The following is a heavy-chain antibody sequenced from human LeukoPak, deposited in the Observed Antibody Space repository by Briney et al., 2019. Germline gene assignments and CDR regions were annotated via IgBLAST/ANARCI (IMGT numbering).Heavy chain of an antibody. CDR2: ISAYNGNT. CDR1: GYTFTSCG. V-gene: IGHV1-18*01. CDR3: ARDRLRFLPWDWFDP. Sequence: ASVKVSCKASGYTFTSCGLSWVRQAPGQGLEWMGWISAYNGNTNYAQKFQGRVTMTTDTSTSTAYMELRSLRSDDTAVYYCARDRLRFLPWDWFDPWGQGTLVTVSS. D-gene: IGHD3-3*01. J-gene: IGHJ5*02.